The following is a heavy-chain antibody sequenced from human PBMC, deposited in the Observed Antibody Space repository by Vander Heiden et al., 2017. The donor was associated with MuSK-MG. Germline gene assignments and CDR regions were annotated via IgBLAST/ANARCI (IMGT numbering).Heavy chain of an antibody. D-gene: IGHD3-10*01. CDR2: ISSSGSTI. Sequence: EVQLVESGGGLVQPGGSLRLSCAASGFTFSSYEMNWVRQAPGKGLEWVSYISSSGSTIYYADSVKGRVTISRDNAKNSLYLQMNSLRAEDTAVYYCAREKMVRGVIHYYYMDVWGKGTTVTVSS. V-gene: IGHV3-48*03. CDR1: GFTFSSYE. CDR3: AREKMVRGVIHYYYMDV. J-gene: IGHJ6*03.